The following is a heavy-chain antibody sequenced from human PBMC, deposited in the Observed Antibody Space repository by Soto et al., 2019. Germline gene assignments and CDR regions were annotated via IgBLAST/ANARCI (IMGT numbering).Heavy chain of an antibody. CDR2: IYPDDSDT. Sequence: GESLKISCKGSGYSFTNYWIGWVRQMPGKGLEWMGMIYPDDSDTKYSPYFQGQVTFSADKSINTAYLQWSSLKASDTAIYYCARLEWLSLAAWFDPWGQGTLVTVSS. CDR3: ARLEWLSLAAWFDP. D-gene: IGHD3-3*01. J-gene: IGHJ5*02. V-gene: IGHV5-51*01. CDR1: GYSFTNYW.